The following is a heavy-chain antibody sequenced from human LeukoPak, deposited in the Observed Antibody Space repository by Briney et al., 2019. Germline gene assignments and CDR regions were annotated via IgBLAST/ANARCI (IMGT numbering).Heavy chain of an antibody. CDR1: GFTFGDYA. Sequence: GGSLRLSCTASGFTFGDYAMRWVRQAPGKGLEWVGFIRSKAYGGTTEYAESVKVRFTISRDDSKSIAYLQMNSLKTEDTAVYYCTRDQEMFRGVIVGHYYYYYMDVWGKGTTVTVSS. V-gene: IGHV3-49*04. J-gene: IGHJ6*03. CDR3: TRDQEMFRGVIVGHYYYYYMDV. D-gene: IGHD3-10*01. CDR2: IRSKAYGGTT.